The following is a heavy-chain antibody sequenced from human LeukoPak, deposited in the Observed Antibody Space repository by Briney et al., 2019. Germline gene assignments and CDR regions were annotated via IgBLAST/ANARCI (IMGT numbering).Heavy chain of an antibody. CDR2: MYYSGST. V-gene: IGHV4-30-4*01. CDR3: ARPYYYDSRIDP. D-gene: IGHD3-22*01. J-gene: IGHJ5*02. CDR1: GGSISSGDYY. Sequence: SETLSLTCTVSGGSISSGDYYWSWIRQPPGKGLEWIAYMYYSGSTYYNPTLKSRVTMSADTSKNQLSLKLSSVTAADTAVYYCARPYYYDSRIDPWGQGILVTVSS.